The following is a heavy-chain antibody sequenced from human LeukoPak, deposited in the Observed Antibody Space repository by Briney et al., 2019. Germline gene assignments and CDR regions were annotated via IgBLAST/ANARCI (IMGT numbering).Heavy chain of an antibody. CDR1: GSSISNYY. Sequence: SETLSLTCTASGSSISNYYWSCTRQPPGKGLEWIGYIYYSGSTNYNPSLKSRVTISVDTSKNQFSLKLSSVTAADTAVYYCARYPPYYYDSWGQGTLVTVSS. J-gene: IGHJ4*02. CDR2: IYYSGST. D-gene: IGHD3-22*01. CDR3: ARYPPYYYDS. V-gene: IGHV4-59*01.